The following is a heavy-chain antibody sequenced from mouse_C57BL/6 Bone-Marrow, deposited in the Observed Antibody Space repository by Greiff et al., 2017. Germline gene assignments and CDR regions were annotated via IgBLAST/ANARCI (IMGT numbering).Heavy chain of an antibody. CDR1: GYTFTSYG. V-gene: IGHV1-81*01. CDR3: ARQGWLLLTWFAY. D-gene: IGHD2-3*01. Sequence: VQLVESGAELARPGASVKLSCKASGYTFTSYGISWVKQRTGQGLEWIGEIYPRSGNTYYNEKFKGKATLTADKSSSTAYMVLRSLSSEDSAVYFCARQGWLLLTWFAYWGQGTLVTVSA. CDR2: IYPRSGNT. J-gene: IGHJ3*01.